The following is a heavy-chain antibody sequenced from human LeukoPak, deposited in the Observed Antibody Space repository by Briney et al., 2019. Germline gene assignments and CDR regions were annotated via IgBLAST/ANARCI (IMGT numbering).Heavy chain of an antibody. V-gene: IGHV3-48*02. CDR3: ARDALHPRWYFDL. Sequence: GGSLRLSCAASGFIFTSYSMNWVRQAPGKGLEWVSYISTGSDTIYYTDSVKGRFIISRDNAKNSLYLQMNSLRDEDTAVYYCARDALHPRWYFDLWGRGTLLTVSS. CDR1: GFIFTSYS. CDR2: ISTGSDTI. J-gene: IGHJ2*01.